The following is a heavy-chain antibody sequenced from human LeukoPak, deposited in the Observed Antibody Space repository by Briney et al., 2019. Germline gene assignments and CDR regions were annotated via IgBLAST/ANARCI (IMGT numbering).Heavy chain of an antibody. CDR3: ARARGELFLYYYYYYGMDV. D-gene: IGHD2-21*01. J-gene: IGHJ6*02. Sequence: SETLSLTCAVYGGSFSGYYWSWIRQPPGKGLEWIGEINHSGSTNYNPSLKSRVTISVDTSKNQFSLKLSSVTAADTAVYYCARARGELFLYYYYYYGMDVWGQGTTVTVSS. CDR1: GGSFSGYY. V-gene: IGHV4-34*01. CDR2: INHSGST.